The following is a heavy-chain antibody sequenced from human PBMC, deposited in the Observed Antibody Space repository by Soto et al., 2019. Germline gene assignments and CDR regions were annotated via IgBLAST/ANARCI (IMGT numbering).Heavy chain of an antibody. Sequence: EVRLVESGGGLVQPGRSLRLSCAASGFTFDDYAMHWVRQAPGKGLEWVSGISWNSGSIGYADSVKGRFTISRDNAKNSLYLQMNSLRAEDTALYYCAKDRSSTLDYYGMDVWGQGTTVTVSS. V-gene: IGHV3-9*01. CDR3: AKDRSSTLDYYGMDV. D-gene: IGHD6-13*01. CDR2: ISWNSGSI. J-gene: IGHJ6*02. CDR1: GFTFDDYA.